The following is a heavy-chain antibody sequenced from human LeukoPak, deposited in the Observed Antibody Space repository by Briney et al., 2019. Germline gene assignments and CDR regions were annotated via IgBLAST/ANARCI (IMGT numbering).Heavy chain of an antibody. CDR3: TRRADTGSRFDP. Sequence: GESLKISCKGSGYTFTSYWTGWVRQMPGKGLEWMGIIYPGDSDTRYSPSFQGQVTISADKSISTAYLQWSGLKASDTAMYYCTRRADTGSRFDPWGQGTLVTVSS. CDR2: IYPGDSDT. J-gene: IGHJ5*02. CDR1: GYTFTSYW. D-gene: IGHD1-1*01. V-gene: IGHV5-51*01.